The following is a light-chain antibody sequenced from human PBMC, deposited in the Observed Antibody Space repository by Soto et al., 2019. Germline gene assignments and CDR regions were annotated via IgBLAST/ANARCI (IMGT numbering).Light chain of an antibody. J-gene: IGLJ3*02. CDR3: QVWDRNNNHVV. Sequence: SYELTQPPSVSVAPGQTAIITCGGNDIGSKSVHWYQQRPGQAPVLVVYDDRYRPSGIPERFSGSNSGSTATLTISTVEAGDEADYFCQVWDRNNNHVVFGGGTKVTVL. CDR2: DDR. CDR1: DIGSKS. V-gene: IGLV3-21*02.